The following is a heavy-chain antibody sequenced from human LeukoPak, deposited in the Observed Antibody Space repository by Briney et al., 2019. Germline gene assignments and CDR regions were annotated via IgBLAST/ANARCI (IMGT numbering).Heavy chain of an antibody. J-gene: IGHJ4*02. CDR1: GGSFSGYY. V-gene: IGHV4-34*01. D-gene: IGHD5-18*01. CDR2: INHSGGT. Sequence: SEPLSLTCAVYGGSFSGYYWRWIRPPPGKGVEGIGEINHSGGTNYNPSLKSRVTISVDTSKNQFSLKLSSVPATDTGVYYCATIQDIAMVEFAYWGEGTLVTVSS. CDR3: ATIQDIAMVEFAY.